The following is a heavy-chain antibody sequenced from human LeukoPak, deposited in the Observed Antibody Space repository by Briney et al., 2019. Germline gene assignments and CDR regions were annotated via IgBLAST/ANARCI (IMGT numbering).Heavy chain of an antibody. CDR3: ARELGGVFIDY. V-gene: IGHV3-66*01. D-gene: IGHD3-16*01. J-gene: IGHJ4*02. CDR1: GFTFSSYG. CDR2: IYSGGST. Sequence: GGSLRLSCAASGFTFSSYGMSWVRQAPGKGLEWVSVIYSGGSTYYADSVKGRFTISRDNSKNTLYLQMNSLRAEDTAVYYCARELGGVFIDYWGQGTLVTVSS.